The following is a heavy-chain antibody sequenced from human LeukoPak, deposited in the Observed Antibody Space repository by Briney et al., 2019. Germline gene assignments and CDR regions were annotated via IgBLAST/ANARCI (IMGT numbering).Heavy chain of an antibody. CDR3: ARDNYYYAMDV. CDR1: GASISNYY. V-gene: IGHV4-4*07. J-gene: IGHJ6*02. Sequence: SETLSLTCTVSGASISNYYWSWIRQPAGKGLEWIGRIYTSGSTNTNYNTSLKSRVTMSVDKSKSQFSLKMSSVTAADTAVYYCARDNYYYAMDVWGQGTTVTVSS. CDR2: IYTSGSTNT.